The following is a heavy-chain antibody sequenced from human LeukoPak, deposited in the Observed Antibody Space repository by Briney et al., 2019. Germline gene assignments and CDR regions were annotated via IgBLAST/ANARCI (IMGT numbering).Heavy chain of an antibody. D-gene: IGHD5-18*01. V-gene: IGHV4-59*01. CDR1: GGSISSYY. J-gene: IGHJ4*02. Sequence: PSETLSLTCTVSGGSISSYYWSWIRQPPGKGLEWIGYIFYSGNTNYNPSLKSRVTISVDPSKNQFSLMLGSVTAADTAVYYCAKESGYSYPTWGQGTLVTVSS. CDR2: IFYSGNT. CDR3: AKESGYSYPT.